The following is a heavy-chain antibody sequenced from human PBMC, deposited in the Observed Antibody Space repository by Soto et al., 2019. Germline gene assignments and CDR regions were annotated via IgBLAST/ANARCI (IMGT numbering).Heavy chain of an antibody. CDR1: GYALTGYY. V-gene: IGHV1-2*02. CDR2: INPNSGGK. Sequence: ASVKVSCKASGYALTGYYMHWVRQAPGQGLEWMGWINPNSGGKDYAQKFQGRVTMTRDTSISTAYMELSRLRSDDTAVYYCARDSNVVVVAATSIGYYYYGMDVWGQGTTVTVSS. J-gene: IGHJ6*02. D-gene: IGHD2-15*01. CDR3: ARDSNVVVVAATSIGYYYYGMDV.